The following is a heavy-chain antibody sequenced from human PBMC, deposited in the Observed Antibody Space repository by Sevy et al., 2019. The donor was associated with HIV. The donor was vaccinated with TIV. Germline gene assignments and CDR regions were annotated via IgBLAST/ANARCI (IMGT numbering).Heavy chain of an antibody. D-gene: IGHD3-10*01. V-gene: IGHV3-15*01. CDR3: TTGRGGLLWFGELSQNYYYGMDV. J-gene: IGHJ6*02. CDR2: IKSKTDGGTT. Sequence: GGSLRLSCAASGFTFSNAWMSWVRQAPGKGLERVGRIKSKTDGGTTDYAAPVKGRFTISRDDSKNTLYLQMNSLKTEDTAVYYCTTGRGGLLWFGELSQNYYYGMDVWGQGTTVTVSS. CDR1: GFTFSNAW.